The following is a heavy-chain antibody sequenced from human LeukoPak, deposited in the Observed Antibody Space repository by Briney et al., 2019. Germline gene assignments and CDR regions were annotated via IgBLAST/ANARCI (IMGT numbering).Heavy chain of an antibody. V-gene: IGHV6-1*01. J-gene: IGHJ4*02. CDR3: ARSLSSIGGYRGDC. CDR2: TYFRFKWYK. D-gene: IGHD6-19*01. Sequence: SQTLSLTCPLSAACASSKSTACDRIRQSPSRGLEWLGRTYFRFKWYKDYAVSVKSRITINPDQSKNQFSLQLNSVTPEETVVYYCARSLSSIGGYRGDCWGQGTLVTVSS. CDR1: AACASSKSTA.